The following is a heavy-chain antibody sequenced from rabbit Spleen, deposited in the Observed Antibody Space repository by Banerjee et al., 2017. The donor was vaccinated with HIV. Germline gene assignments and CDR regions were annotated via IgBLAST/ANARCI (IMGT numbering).Heavy chain of an antibody. CDR2: INANNGNS. Sequence: QEQLVESGGGLVQPEGSLTLTCRASGFSLIYNGVMCWVRRAPGKGLEWIACINANNGNSVYANWAKGRFTISKTSSTTVTLQMTSLTAADTATYFCARDLAAVIGWNFGLWGPGTLVTVS. CDR1: GFSLIYNGV. J-gene: IGHJ4*01. D-gene: IGHD1-1*01. V-gene: IGHV1S45*01. CDR3: ARDLAAVIGWNFGL.